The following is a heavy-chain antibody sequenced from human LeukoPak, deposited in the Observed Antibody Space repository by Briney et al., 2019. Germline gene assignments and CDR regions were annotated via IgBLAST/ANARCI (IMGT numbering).Heavy chain of an antibody. J-gene: IGHJ4*02. CDR1: GYTFTGYY. CDR3: ARGYCSGGSRYYYFDY. CDR2: INPNSGGT. D-gene: IGHD2-15*01. V-gene: IGHV1-2*02. Sequence: ASVKVSCKASGYTFTGYYMHWVRQAPGQGLEWMGWINPNSGGTNYAQKFQGRVTMTRDTSISTACMELSRLRSDDTAVYYCARGYCSGGSRYYYFDYRGQGTLVTVSS.